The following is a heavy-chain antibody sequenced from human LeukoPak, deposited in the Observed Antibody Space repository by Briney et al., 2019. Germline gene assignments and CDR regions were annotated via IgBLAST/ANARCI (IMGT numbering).Heavy chain of an antibody. V-gene: IGHV1-2*02. CDR3: AREGIVGATNYYYYMDV. CDR1: GYTFTGYY. CDR2: INPNSGGT. J-gene: IGHJ6*03. D-gene: IGHD1-26*01. Sequence: WASVKVSCKASGYTFTGYYMHWVRQAPGQGLEWMGWINPNSGGTNYAQKFQGRVTMTRDTSISTAYMELSRLRSDDTAVYYCAREGIVGATNYYYYMDVWGKGTTVTISS.